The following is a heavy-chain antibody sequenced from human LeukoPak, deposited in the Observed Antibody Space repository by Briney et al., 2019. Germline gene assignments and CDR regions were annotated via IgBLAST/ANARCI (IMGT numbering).Heavy chain of an antibody. J-gene: IGHJ6*03. Sequence: GGSLRLSCAASGFTFSSYAMSWVRQAPGKGLEWVSAISGSGGSTYYADSVKGRFTISRDNSKNTLYLLMNSLRAEDTAVYYCAKDQRYYYYYMDVWGKGTTVTVSS. CDR3: AKDQRYYYYYMDV. CDR1: GFTFSSYA. CDR2: ISGSGGST. V-gene: IGHV3-23*01.